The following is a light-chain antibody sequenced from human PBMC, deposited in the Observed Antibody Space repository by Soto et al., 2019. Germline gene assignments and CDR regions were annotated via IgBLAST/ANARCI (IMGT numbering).Light chain of an antibody. J-gene: IGKJ5*01. Sequence: VMTQTPSTLSVSPVERAPLSCRASQGIKDYVAWFQQKPGQAPRLLIYGASNRATGIPDRFSGSGSGTDFTLTISRLEPEDFAVYYCQQYGRSITFGQGTRLEI. CDR3: QQYGRSIT. CDR2: GAS. CDR1: QGIKDY. V-gene: IGKV3-20*01.